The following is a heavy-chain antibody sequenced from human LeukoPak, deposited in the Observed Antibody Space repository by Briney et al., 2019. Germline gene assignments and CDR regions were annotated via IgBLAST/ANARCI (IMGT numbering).Heavy chain of an antibody. Sequence: SETLSLTCTVSGGPISDHYWSWIRQPPGKGLEWIGYIYCTGSTNRNASLKSRLTFSVDTSKNQFFLKLKSVTTADTGVYYCARDKSPTQDSSGQDGFDIWGQGTLVTVSS. CDR2: IYCTGST. CDR1: GGPISDHY. J-gene: IGHJ3*02. D-gene: IGHD3-22*01. CDR3: ARDKSPTQDSSGQDGFDI. V-gene: IGHV4-59*11.